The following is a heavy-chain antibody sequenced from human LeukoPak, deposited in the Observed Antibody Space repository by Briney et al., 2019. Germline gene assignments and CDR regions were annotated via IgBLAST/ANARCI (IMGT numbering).Heavy chain of an antibody. CDR2: ISAYNGNT. CDR1: GYTFTSYG. J-gene: IGHJ4*02. CDR3: ARDPDYYGSGSCGY. Sequence: ASVKVSCKASGYTFTSYGISWVRQAPGQGLEWMGWISAYNGNTNYAQKLQGRVTMTTDTSTSTAYMELRRLRSDDTAVYYCARDPDYYGSGSCGYWGQGTLVTVSS. V-gene: IGHV1-18*01. D-gene: IGHD3-10*01.